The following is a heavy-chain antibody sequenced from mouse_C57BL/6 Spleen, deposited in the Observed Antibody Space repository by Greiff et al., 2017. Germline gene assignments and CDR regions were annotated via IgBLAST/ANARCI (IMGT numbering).Heavy chain of an antibody. CDR2: IHPNSGST. Sequence: QVQLQQPGAELVKPGASVKLSCKASGYTFTSYWMHWVKQRPGQGLEWIGMIHPNSGSTNYNEKFKSKATLTVDKSTSTAYMQLSSLISEDSAVYYCASPFGDYCGSVYAMDYWGQGTSVTVSS. V-gene: IGHV1-64*01. J-gene: IGHJ4*01. D-gene: IGHD1-1*01. CDR3: ASPFGDYCGSVYAMDY. CDR1: GYTFTSYW.